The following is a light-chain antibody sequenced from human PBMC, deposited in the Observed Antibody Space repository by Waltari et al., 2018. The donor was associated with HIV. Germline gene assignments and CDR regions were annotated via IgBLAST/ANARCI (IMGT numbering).Light chain of an antibody. J-gene: IGLJ1*01. CDR3: STWDDNLSTYV. V-gene: IGLV1-47*01. Sequence: QSMLRQPPSMSGAPGQRVSIPCSGNNSNIGAYNVYCYQHGPDAAHKLFIYSNDQRPSGVPGRVSGSKAGTSAYLAINGLQPEDEADYYCSTWDDNLSTYVFGPGTRLTVL. CDR1: NSNIGAYN. CDR2: SND.